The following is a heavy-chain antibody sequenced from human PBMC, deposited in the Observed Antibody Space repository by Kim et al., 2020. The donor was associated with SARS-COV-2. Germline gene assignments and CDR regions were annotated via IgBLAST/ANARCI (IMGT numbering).Heavy chain of an antibody. J-gene: IGHJ3*02. D-gene: IGHD6-13*01. CDR2: INHSGST. CDR1: GGSFSGYY. Sequence: SETLSLTCAVYGGSFSGYYWSWIRQPPGKGLEWIGEINHSGSTNYNPSLKSRVTISVDTSKNQFSLKLSSVTAADTAVYYCARGTIYLGSSWYSPRGAFDIWGQGTMVTVSS. V-gene: IGHV4-34*01. CDR3: ARGTIYLGSSWYSPRGAFDI.